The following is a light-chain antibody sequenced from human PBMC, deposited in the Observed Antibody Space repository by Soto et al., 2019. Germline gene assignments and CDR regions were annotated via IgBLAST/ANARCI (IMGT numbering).Light chain of an antibody. CDR1: SSDVGGYNY. V-gene: IGLV2-8*01. Sequence: QSVLTQPRSASGSPGQSVTIYCTGTSSDVGGYNYVSWYQQHPGKAPKLMIYEVSKRPSGVPDRFSGSKSGNTASLTVSGLQAEDEADYYCSSYAGSNNVVFGGGTKLTVL. CDR3: SSYAGSNNVV. J-gene: IGLJ2*01. CDR2: EVS.